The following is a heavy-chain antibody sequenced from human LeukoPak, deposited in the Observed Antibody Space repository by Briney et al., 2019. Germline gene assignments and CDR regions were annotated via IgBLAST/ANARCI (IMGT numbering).Heavy chain of an antibody. D-gene: IGHD1-26*01. Sequence: ASVKVSCKASGYTFTSYDINWVRQATGQGLEWMGWMNPNSGNTGYAQKFQGRVTMTRNTSISTAYMELSSLRSEDTAVYYRAREAIRTYSGSYYYYYGMDVWGQGTTVTVSS. CDR3: AREAIRTYSGSYYYYYGMDV. J-gene: IGHJ6*02. V-gene: IGHV1-8*01. CDR1: GYTFTSYD. CDR2: MNPNSGNT.